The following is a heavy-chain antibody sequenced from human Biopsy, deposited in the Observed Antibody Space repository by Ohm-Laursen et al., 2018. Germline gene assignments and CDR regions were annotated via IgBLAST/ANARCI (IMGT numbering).Heavy chain of an antibody. Sequence: ASVKVSCKASGYTFTSYCMHWVRQAPGQGLEWMGIINPSGGSTTYAQKFQGRVTMTRDTSTSTVYMELSSLRSEDTAVYYCARNAWPTLSTMIVVVKGFNWFDPWGQGTLVTVSS. V-gene: IGHV1-46*01. CDR3: ARNAWPTLSTMIVVVKGFNWFDP. CDR1: GYTFTSYC. J-gene: IGHJ5*02. CDR2: INPSGGST. D-gene: IGHD3-22*01.